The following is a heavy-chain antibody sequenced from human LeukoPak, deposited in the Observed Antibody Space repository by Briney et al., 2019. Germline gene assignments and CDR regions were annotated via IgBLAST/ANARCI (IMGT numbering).Heavy chain of an antibody. CDR3: AKGSPRFYDILDY. CDR2: IYSGGST. Sequence: PGGSLRLSCAASGFTVSSNYMSWVRQAPGKGLEWVSVIYSGGSTYYADSVKGRFSISRDNSKNTVYLQMNSLRAEDTAVYYCAKGSPRFYDILDYWGQGTLITVSS. CDR1: GFTVSSNY. V-gene: IGHV3-53*05. D-gene: IGHD3-9*01. J-gene: IGHJ4*02.